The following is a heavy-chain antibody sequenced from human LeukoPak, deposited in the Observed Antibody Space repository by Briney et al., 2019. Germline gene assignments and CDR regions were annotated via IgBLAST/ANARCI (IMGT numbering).Heavy chain of an antibody. CDR2: ISGSGDST. D-gene: IGHD3-22*01. CDR3: ARFRAYHEQTYYDTGL. V-gene: IGHV3-23*01. Sequence: GASLRLSCAASGFTFSNYAMSWVRQAPGKGLEWVSGISGSGDSTYYADSVKGRFTISRDNSRNTLYLQMNSLRVEDTAAHYCARFRAYHEQTYYDTGLWGQGTLVTVSS. CDR1: GFTFSNYA. J-gene: IGHJ4*02.